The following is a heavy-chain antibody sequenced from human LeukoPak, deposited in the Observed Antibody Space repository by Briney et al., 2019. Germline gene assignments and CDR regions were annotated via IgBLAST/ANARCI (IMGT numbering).Heavy chain of an antibody. Sequence: PGGSLRLSCVASGFTFSSYAMSWVRQAPGKGLEWVSVISDSGDRTYYADSVKGRFTISRDNSKNTLYLQMNSLRAEDTAVYYCAKAPSGVRIQEFDYWGQGTLVTVSS. D-gene: IGHD2/OR15-2a*01. V-gene: IGHV3-23*01. CDR3: AKAPSGVRIQEFDY. J-gene: IGHJ4*02. CDR1: GFTFSSYA. CDR2: ISDSGDRT.